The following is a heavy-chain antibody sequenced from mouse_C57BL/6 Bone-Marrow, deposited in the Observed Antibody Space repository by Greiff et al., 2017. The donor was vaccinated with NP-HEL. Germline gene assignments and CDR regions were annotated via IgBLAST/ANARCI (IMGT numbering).Heavy chain of an antibody. CDR1: GYTFTDYY. D-gene: IGHD1-1*01. CDR3: ARITTVVPFAY. Sequence: VQLQQSGPELVKPGASVKISCKASGYTFTDYYMNWVKQSHGKSLEWIGDINPNNGGTSYNQKFKGKATLTVDKSSSTAYMELRSLTSEDSAVYYCARITTVVPFAYWGQGTLVTVSA. V-gene: IGHV1-26*01. CDR2: INPNNGGT. J-gene: IGHJ3*01.